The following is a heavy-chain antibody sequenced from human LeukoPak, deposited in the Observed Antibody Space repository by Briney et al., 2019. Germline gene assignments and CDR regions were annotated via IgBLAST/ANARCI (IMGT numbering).Heavy chain of an antibody. J-gene: IGHJ4*02. Sequence: GASVKVSCEASGHTFSTYGVIWVRQAPGQGLEYMGWIRPDNGNTNYAQKFHGRLTMTTDTSTTTAYMELRSLRSDDTAVYYCARVGGYGDYWGQGTLVTVSS. CDR2: IRPDNGNT. CDR3: ARVGGYGDY. D-gene: IGHD5-18*01. CDR1: GHTFSTYG. V-gene: IGHV1-18*01.